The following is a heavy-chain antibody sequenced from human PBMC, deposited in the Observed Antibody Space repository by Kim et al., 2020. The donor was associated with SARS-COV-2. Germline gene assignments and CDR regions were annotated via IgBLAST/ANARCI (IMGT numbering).Heavy chain of an antibody. CDR2: ISTSSSTR. J-gene: IGHJ4*02. V-gene: IGHV3-48*04. CDR3: ARAGQTPEDY. Sequence: GGSLRLSCAASGFTFSSYSMNWVRQAPGKGLEWVSYISTSSSTRDYADSVKGRFTISRDNAKNSLSLQMNSLRAEDTAVYYCARAGQTPEDYWGQGTLVTVSS. D-gene: IGHD2-15*01. CDR1: GFTFSSYS.